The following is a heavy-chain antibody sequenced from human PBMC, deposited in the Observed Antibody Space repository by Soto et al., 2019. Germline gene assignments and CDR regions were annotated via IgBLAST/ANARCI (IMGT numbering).Heavy chain of an antibody. CDR1: GYTFTSYA. Sequence: QVQLVQSGAEVKKPGASVKVSCKASGYTFTSYAMHWVRQAPGQRLEWMGWINAGNGNTKYSQKFQGRVTITRDTSGSTAYMELSSLRSEDTAVYYCASACTYSGYYGSGSDYYWGQGTLVTVSS. J-gene: IGHJ4*02. V-gene: IGHV1-3*01. CDR2: INAGNGNT. D-gene: IGHD3-10*01. CDR3: ASACTYSGYYGSGSDYY.